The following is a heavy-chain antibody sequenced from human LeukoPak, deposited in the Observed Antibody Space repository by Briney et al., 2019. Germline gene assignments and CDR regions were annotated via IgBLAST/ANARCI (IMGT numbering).Heavy chain of an antibody. V-gene: IGHV3-7*03. CDR3: ARGWIHVGFDP. CDR1: GFTFTTYW. J-gene: IGHJ5*02. D-gene: IGHD5-12*01. CDR2: IKQDGSEK. Sequence: PGGSLRLSCAASGFTFTTYWMSWVRQAPGKGLEWVANIKQDGSEKYYVDSVKGRFTISRDNAKNSVYLQMNSLRAEDTAVYYCARGWIHVGFDPWGQGTLVTVSS.